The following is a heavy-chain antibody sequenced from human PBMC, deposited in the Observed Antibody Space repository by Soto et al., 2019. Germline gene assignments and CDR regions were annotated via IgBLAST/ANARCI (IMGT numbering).Heavy chain of an antibody. V-gene: IGHV4-39*01. CDR1: GGSISSSSYY. D-gene: IGHD3-10*01. J-gene: IGHJ4*02. CDR3: ARQFVLLWFGETYYFDY. Sequence: QLQLQESGPGLVKPSETLSLTCTVSGGSISSSSYYWGWIRQPPGKGLEWIGSIYYSGSTYYNPSLKSRVTISVDTSKNQFSLKLSSVTAADTAVYYCARQFVLLWFGETYYFDYWGQGTLVTVSS. CDR2: IYYSGST.